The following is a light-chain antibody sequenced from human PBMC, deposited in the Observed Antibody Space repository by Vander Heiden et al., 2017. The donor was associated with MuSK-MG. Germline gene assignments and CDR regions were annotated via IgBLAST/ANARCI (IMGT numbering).Light chain of an antibody. J-gene: IGKJ2*01. CDR2: AAS. CDR3: QQSHSTPPT. Sequence: DIQMTQSPSSLSASVGDSVTITCRASQSISSYLHWYQQKPGKAPKLLISAASGLQSGVPSRFSGSGSGTDFTLTISILQPEDFATYYCQQSHSTPPTFGQGTKLEIK. CDR1: QSISSY. V-gene: IGKV1-39*01.